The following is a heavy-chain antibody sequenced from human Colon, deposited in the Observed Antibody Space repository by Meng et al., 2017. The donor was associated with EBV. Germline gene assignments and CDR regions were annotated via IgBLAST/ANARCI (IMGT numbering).Heavy chain of an antibody. D-gene: IGHD1-26*01. CDR3: ARVEVGITSGDY. J-gene: IGHJ4*02. V-gene: IGHV1-18*01. Sequence: QVQPVQHVSLFQNPGALVMFSCKASGYTFTNYGITWLRQAPGQGLEWIGWISAYNGNTNYAQTLQGRLTMTTDTSTSTAYMELRSLRSDDTAVYYCARVEVGITSGDYWGQGTLVTVSS. CDR1: GYTFTNYG. CDR2: ISAYNGNT.